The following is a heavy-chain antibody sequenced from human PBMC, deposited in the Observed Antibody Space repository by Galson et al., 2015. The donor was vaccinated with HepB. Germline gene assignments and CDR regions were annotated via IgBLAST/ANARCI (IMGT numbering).Heavy chain of an antibody. CDR1: GFTFSRFW. D-gene: IGHD2-2*01. CDR3: AKRGCRGSTSCEGPDYYYGMDV. J-gene: IGHJ6*02. Sequence: SLRLSCAASGFTFSRFWMQWVRQAPGKGLVWVSHINGGGSGTEYADSVKGRFTISRDNSKNTLYLQMNSLRAEDTAVYYCAKRGCRGSTSCEGPDYYYGMDVWGQGTTVTVSS. V-gene: IGHV3-74*03. CDR2: INGGGSGT.